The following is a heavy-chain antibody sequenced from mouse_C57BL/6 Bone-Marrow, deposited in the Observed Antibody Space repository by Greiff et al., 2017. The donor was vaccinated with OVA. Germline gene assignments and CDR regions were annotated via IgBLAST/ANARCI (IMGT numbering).Heavy chain of an antibody. Sequence: VQLQQPGAELVMPGASVKLSCKASGYTFTSYWMHWVKQRPGQGLEWIGEIDPSDSYTNYNQKFKGKSTLTVDKSSSTAYMQLSSLTSEDSAVYYCARSPYYYGSSYCFDVWGTGTTVTVSS. CDR2: IDPSDSYT. D-gene: IGHD1-1*01. V-gene: IGHV1-69*01. J-gene: IGHJ1*03. CDR1: GYTFTSYW. CDR3: ARSPYYYGSSYCFDV.